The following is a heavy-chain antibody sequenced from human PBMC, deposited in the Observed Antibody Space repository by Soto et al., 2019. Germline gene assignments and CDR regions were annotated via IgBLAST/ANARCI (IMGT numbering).Heavy chain of an antibody. Sequence: EVQLLESGGGLVQPEGSLRLSCAASGFTFTSYAMGWVRQAPGKGLEWVSVVSSGGSTYYADSVTGRFTVSRDNSKNTLSLQMNSLRSEDTAVYYCAKRRAAAGHFDYWGQGALVTVSS. J-gene: IGHJ4*02. CDR2: VSSGGST. CDR1: GFTFTSYA. D-gene: IGHD2-15*01. V-gene: IGHV3-23*01. CDR3: AKRRAAAGHFDY.